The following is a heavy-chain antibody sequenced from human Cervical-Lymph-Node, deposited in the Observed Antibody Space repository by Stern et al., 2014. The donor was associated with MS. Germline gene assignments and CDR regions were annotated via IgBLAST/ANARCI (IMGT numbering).Heavy chain of an antibody. CDR1: GYSFSNFW. CDR3: VRRRDSDSYDTFDI. V-gene: IGHV5-51*01. D-gene: IGHD3-22*01. CDR2: IYPEDSDT. J-gene: IGHJ3*02. Sequence: VQLVESGAEVKKPGESLKISCKTSGYSFSNFWIGWVRQKPGKGLEGMGIIYPEDSDTPYSPSFQGPVTISADESISTAYLQWRSLKASDTAMYYCVRRRDSDSYDTFDIWGQGTMLIVSS.